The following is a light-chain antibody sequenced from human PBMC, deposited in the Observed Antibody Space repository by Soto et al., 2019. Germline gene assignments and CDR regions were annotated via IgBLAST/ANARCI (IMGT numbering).Light chain of an antibody. CDR3: QQYNTYPLS. CDR1: QSISSS. J-gene: IGKJ4*01. Sequence: DIQMTQSPSTLSASVGDRVTITCRASQSISSSLAWYQQKPGKAPNLLIYKASSLEIGVPSRFSGSGSGTEVTLTISNLQPDDFATYYCQQYNTYPLSFGGGTKVEIK. V-gene: IGKV1-5*03. CDR2: KAS.